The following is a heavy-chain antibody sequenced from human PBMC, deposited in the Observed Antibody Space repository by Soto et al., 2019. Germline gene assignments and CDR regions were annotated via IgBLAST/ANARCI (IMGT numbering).Heavy chain of an antibody. CDR1: GFTFSSYA. Sequence: PGGSLRLSCAASGFTFSSYAMHWVRQAPGKGLEYVSAISSNGGSTYYADSVKGRFTISRDNSKNTLYLQMSSLRAEDTAVYYCVKEPTPYYDILTGPWAFDIWGQGTMVTVSS. D-gene: IGHD3-9*01. V-gene: IGHV3-64D*08. CDR2: ISSNGGST. J-gene: IGHJ3*02. CDR3: VKEPTPYYDILTGPWAFDI.